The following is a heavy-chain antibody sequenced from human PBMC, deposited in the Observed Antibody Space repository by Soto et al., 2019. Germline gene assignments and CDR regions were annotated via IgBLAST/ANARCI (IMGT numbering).Heavy chain of an antibody. V-gene: IGHV3-9*01. J-gene: IGHJ4*01. CDR1: GFNFNDYG. CDR3: TIDVRRNGDDGPHCFDY. CDR2: ISSTGGPI. D-gene: IGHD2-21*02. Sequence: PGGSLRLSCAVSGFNFNDYGMHWVRQVPGKGLEWVAGISSTGGPIGYPDSVKGRSTISRDTAKNSLYLQMNSQRAEDTSLYYCTIDVRRNGDDGPHCFDYWGQGTLVTVSS.